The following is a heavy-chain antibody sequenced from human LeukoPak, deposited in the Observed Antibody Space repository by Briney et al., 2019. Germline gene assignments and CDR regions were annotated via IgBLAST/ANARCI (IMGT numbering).Heavy chain of an antibody. V-gene: IGHV4-61*02. CDR1: GGSINSTSNY. Sequence: SETLSLTCTVSGGSINSTSNYWSWIRQPAGKGLEWIGRIYTSGSTNYNPSLKSRVTMSVDTSKNQFSLKLSSVTAADTAVYYCARDQGPGICSSTSCSFDYWGQGTLVTVSS. J-gene: IGHJ4*02. CDR3: ARDQGPGICSSTSCSFDY. D-gene: IGHD2-2*01. CDR2: IYTSGST.